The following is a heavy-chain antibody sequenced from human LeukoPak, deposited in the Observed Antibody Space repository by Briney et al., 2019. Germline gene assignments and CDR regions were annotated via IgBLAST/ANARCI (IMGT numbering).Heavy chain of an antibody. V-gene: IGHV4-30-4*01. D-gene: IGHD3-10*01. J-gene: IGHJ4*02. CDR2: IYYSGST. Sequence: PSQTLSLTCTVSGGTISSGDYYWSCIRPPPGKGLEWIGYIYYSGSTYYNPSLKSRVTISVDTSKNQFSLKLSSVTAADTAVYYCARVPRDTTVRGVIEDWGQGTLVTVSS. CDR1: GGTISSGDYY. CDR3: ARVPRDTTVRGVIED.